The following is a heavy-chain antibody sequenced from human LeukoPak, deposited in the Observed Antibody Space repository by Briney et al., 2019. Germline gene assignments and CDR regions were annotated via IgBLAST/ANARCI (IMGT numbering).Heavy chain of an antibody. Sequence: PSETLSLTCTVSGGSISGYYWSWIRQPPGKGLEWIGYIYYSGSTNYNPSLKSRVTISVDTSKNQFSLKLSSVTAADTAVYYCARAGWRWELPNFDYWGQGTLVTVSS. V-gene: IGHV4-59*01. CDR2: IYYSGST. CDR1: GGSISGYY. CDR3: ARAGWRWELPNFDY. J-gene: IGHJ4*02. D-gene: IGHD1-26*01.